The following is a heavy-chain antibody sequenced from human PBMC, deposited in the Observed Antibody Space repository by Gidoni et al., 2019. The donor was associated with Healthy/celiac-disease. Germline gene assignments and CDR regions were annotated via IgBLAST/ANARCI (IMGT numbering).Heavy chain of an antibody. CDR2: INHSGST. Sequence: QVQLQQWGAGLLKPSETLSLTCAVYGGSFSGYYWSWIRQPPGKGLELIGEINHSGSTNYNPSLKSRVTISVDTSKNQFSLKLSSVTAADTAVYYCARGVRGYSSSSGAFDIWGQGTMVTVSS. D-gene: IGHD6-13*01. V-gene: IGHV4-34*01. CDR1: GGSFSGYY. CDR3: ARGVRGYSSSSGAFDI. J-gene: IGHJ3*02.